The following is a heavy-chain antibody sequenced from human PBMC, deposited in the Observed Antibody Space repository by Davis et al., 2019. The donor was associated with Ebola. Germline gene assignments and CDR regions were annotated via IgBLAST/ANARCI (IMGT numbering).Heavy chain of an antibody. Sequence: AASVKVSCKASGYTFTTYTMNWVRQAPGQGLEWMGWINTNTGNPTYAQGFTGRFVFSLDTSVSTAYLQISSLKAEDTAVYYCARSGAARRGGNWFDPWGQGTLVTVSS. D-gene: IGHD6-6*01. CDR1: GYTFTTYT. V-gene: IGHV7-4-1*02. CDR3: ARSGAARRGGNWFDP. J-gene: IGHJ5*02. CDR2: INTNTGNP.